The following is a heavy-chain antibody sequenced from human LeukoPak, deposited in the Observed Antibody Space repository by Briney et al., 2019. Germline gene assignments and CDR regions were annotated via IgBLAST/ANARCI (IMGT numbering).Heavy chain of an antibody. CDR1: GFTFGSYS. D-gene: IGHD6-13*01. V-gene: IGHV3-21*01. CDR2: ISSSSSYI. CDR3: ARDSTIISSSWLNWFDP. J-gene: IGHJ5*02. Sequence: GGSLRLSCAASGFTFGSYSMNWVRQAPGKGLEWVSSISSSSSYIYYADSVKGRFTISRDNAKNSLYLQMNSLRAEDTAVYYCARDSTIISSSWLNWFDPWGQGTLVTVSS.